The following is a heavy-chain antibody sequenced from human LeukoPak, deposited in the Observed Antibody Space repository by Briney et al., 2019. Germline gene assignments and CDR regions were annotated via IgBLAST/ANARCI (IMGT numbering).Heavy chain of an antibody. D-gene: IGHD2-15*01. V-gene: IGHV3-30-3*01. CDR1: GFTFSSYA. CDR3: ARDLHPVVAPGLTIDY. Sequence: GGSLRLSCAASGFTFSSYAMHWVRQAPGKGLEWVAVISYDGSNKYYADSVKGRSTISRDNSKNTLYLQMNSLRAEDTAVYYCARDLHPVVAPGLTIDYWGQGTLVTVSS. CDR2: ISYDGSNK. J-gene: IGHJ4*02.